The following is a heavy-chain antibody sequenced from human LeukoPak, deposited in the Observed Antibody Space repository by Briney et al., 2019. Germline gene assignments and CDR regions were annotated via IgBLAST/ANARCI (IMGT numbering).Heavy chain of an antibody. D-gene: IGHD3-22*01. CDR1: GYSIRSGYY. Sequence: PSETLSLTCAVSGYSIRSGYYWGWIRQPPGKGLEWIGSIYHSGSTYYNPSLKSRVTISVDTSKNQFSLKLSSVTAADTAVYYCASTDSSGYYSYYFDYWGQGTLVTVSS. CDR2: IYHSGST. V-gene: IGHV4-38-2*01. CDR3: ASTDSSGYYSYYFDY. J-gene: IGHJ4*02.